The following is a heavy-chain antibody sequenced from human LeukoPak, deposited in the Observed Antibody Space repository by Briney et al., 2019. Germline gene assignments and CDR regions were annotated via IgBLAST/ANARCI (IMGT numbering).Heavy chain of an antibody. CDR3: ARGIDEWLYLNY. Sequence: GGSLRLSCAASGFTVSSNYMSWVRQAPGKGLEWVSVIYSGGSTYYADSVKGRFTISRDNSKNTLYLQMNSLRAEDTAVYYCARGIDEWLYLNYWGQGALVTVSS. CDR2: IYSGGST. D-gene: IGHD3-3*01. J-gene: IGHJ4*02. CDR1: GFTVSSNY. V-gene: IGHV3-66*01.